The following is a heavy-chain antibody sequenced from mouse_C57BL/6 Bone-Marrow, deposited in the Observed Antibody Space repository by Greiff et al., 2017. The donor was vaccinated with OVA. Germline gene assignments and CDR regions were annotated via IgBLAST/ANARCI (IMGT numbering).Heavy chain of an antibody. CDR3: ARHNTTVWYFDV. J-gene: IGHJ1*03. CDR1: GFTFSDYY. Sequence: EVKLVESGGGLVQPGGSLKLSCAASGFTFSDYYMYWVRQTPETRLEWVAYISNGGGSTYYPDTVKGRFTISRDNAKNTLYLQMSLLKSEDTAMYYCARHNTTVWYFDVWGTGTTVTVSS. V-gene: IGHV5-12*01. D-gene: IGHD1-1*01. CDR2: ISNGGGST.